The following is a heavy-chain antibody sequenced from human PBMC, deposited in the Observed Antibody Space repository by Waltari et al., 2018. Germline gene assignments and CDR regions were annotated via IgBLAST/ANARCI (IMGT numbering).Heavy chain of an antibody. J-gene: IGHJ6*02. Sequence: EVQLLESGGGLVEPGGSLRLSCAASGFTFSRYAMIWVRQAPGKGLGWVSAISGSGASTYYADSVKGRFTISRDNSKNTLDLQMNSLRADDTAVYYCAKDEVVKIYYYYGMDVWGQGTTVTVSS. CDR1: GFTFSRYA. D-gene: IGHD2-2*01. V-gene: IGHV3-23*01. CDR3: AKDEVVKIYYYYGMDV. CDR2: ISGSGAST.